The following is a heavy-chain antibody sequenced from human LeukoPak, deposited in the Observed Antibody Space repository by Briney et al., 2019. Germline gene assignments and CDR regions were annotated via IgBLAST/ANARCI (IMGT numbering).Heavy chain of an antibody. Sequence: GGSLRLSCAASGFTFSSYSMNWVRQAPGKGLEWVSYISYSSSTIYYADSVKGRFTISRDNAKNSLYLQMNSLRDEDTAVYYCARDERAGSGWYFVYWGQGTLVTISS. J-gene: IGHJ4*02. V-gene: IGHV3-48*02. D-gene: IGHD6-19*01. CDR1: GFTFSSYS. CDR3: ARDERAGSGWYFVY. CDR2: ISYSSSTI.